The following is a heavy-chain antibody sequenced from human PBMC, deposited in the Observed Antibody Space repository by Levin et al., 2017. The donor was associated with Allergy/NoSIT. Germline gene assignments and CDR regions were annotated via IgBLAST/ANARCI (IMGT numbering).Heavy chain of an antibody. CDR3: ARDSQGCHASCYFCYYMEV. V-gene: IGHV3-30-3*01. CDR1: GFTFSSYA. Sequence: GESLKISCAASGFTFSSYAMHWVRQAPGKGLEWVAVISYDGSNKYYADSVKGRFTISRDNSKNTLYLQMNSLRAEDTAVYYCARDSQGCHASCYFCYYMEVWGKGTPVTVSS. J-gene: IGHJ6*03. CDR2: ISYDGSNK. D-gene: IGHD2-15*01.